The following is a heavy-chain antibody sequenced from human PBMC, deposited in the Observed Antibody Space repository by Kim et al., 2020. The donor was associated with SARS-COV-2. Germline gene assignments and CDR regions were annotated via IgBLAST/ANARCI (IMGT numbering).Heavy chain of an antibody. CDR3: AKAGLLWFGGADI. Sequence: SADSVKGRFTISRDNSKNTLYLQMNSLRAEDTAVYYCAKAGLLWFGGADIWGQGTMVTVSS. D-gene: IGHD3-10*01. J-gene: IGHJ3*02. V-gene: IGHV3-23*01.